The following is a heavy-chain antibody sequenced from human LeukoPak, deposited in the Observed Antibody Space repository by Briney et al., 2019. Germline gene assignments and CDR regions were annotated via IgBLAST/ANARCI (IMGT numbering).Heavy chain of an antibody. V-gene: IGHV1-18*01. J-gene: IGHJ5*02. D-gene: IGHD1-26*01. CDR2: ISAYNGNT. Sequence: AAVKVSCQASCFTFTSLGISWVRQAPRQGLGWMGWISAYNGNTNYAQKLQGRVTMTTDTSTSTAYMELRSLRSDDTAVYYCARGGGSYYDWFDPWGQGTLVTVSS. CDR3: ARGGGSYYDWFDP. CDR1: CFTFTSLG.